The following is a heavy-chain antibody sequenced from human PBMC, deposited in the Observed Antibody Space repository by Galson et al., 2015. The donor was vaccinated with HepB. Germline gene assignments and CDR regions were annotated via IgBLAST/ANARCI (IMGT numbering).Heavy chain of an antibody. Sequence: SVKVSCKASGGTFSSYAISWVRQAPGQGLEWVGGIIPIFGTANYAQKFQGRVTITADESTSTAYMELSSLRSEDTAVYYCGIQSGIAGGAVDIWGKGTMVTVSS. J-gene: IGHJ3*02. D-gene: IGHD6-13*01. CDR3: GIQSGIAGGAVDI. CDR1: GGTFSSYA. V-gene: IGHV1-69*13. CDR2: IIPIFGTA.